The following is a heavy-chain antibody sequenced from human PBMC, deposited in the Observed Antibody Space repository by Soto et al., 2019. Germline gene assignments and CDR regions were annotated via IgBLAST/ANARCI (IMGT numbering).Heavy chain of an antibody. CDR3: ARRLGYCSGGSCYSRPSGAFDI. CDR1: GYSFTSYW. CDR2: IYPGDSDT. J-gene: IGHJ3*02. D-gene: IGHD2-15*01. Sequence: GESLKISCKGSGYSFTSYWIGWVRQMPGKGLEWMGIIYPGDSDTRYSPSFQGQVTISADKSISTAYLQWSSLKASDTAMYYCARRLGYCSGGSCYSRPSGAFDIWGQGTMVTVSS. V-gene: IGHV5-51*01.